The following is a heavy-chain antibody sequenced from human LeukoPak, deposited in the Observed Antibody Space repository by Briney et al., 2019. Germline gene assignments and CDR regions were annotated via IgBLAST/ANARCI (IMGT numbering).Heavy chain of an antibody. Sequence: ASVKVSCKASGYTFTGYYMHWVRQAPGQGLEWMGWINPNSGGTNYAQKFQGRVTMTRDTSISTAYMELSRLRSDDTAVYYCARDGPPYCSSTRCYMSNWFDPWGQGTLVTVSS. V-gene: IGHV1-2*02. CDR2: INPNSGGT. CDR3: ARDGPPYCSSTRCYMSNWFDP. CDR1: GYTFTGYY. J-gene: IGHJ5*02. D-gene: IGHD2-2*02.